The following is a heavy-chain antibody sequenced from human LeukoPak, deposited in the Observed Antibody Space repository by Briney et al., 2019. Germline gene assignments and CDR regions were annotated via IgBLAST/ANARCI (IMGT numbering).Heavy chain of an antibody. V-gene: IGHV4-39*02. D-gene: IGHD3-3*01. CDR2: IFDSGST. Sequence: PSETLSLTCSVSGGSISSSSHYWGWIRQSPGMGLEWIGSIFDSGSTYYNLSLKSRVTISADTSKNQFSLKLSSVTAADTAVYYCARDSDDFWSGRQNYFYYMDVWGKGTTVTVSS. CDR1: GGSISSSSHY. J-gene: IGHJ6*03. CDR3: ARDSDDFWSGRQNYFYYMDV.